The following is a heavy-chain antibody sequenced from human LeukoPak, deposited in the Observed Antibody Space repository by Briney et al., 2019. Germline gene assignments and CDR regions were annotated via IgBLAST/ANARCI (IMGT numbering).Heavy chain of an antibody. Sequence: GGSLRLSCAASGFTFSSYRMHWVRQAPGKGLVWVSRINSDGSSTSYADSVKGRFTISRDNAKNTLYLQMNSLRAEDTAVYYCARERRGYSSSWTHFDYWGQGTLVTVSS. D-gene: IGHD6-13*01. V-gene: IGHV3-74*01. CDR3: ARERRGYSSSWTHFDY. J-gene: IGHJ4*02. CDR2: INSDGSST. CDR1: GFTFSSYR.